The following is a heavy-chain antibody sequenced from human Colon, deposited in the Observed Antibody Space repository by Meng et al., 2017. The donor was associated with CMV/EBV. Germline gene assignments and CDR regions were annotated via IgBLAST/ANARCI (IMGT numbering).Heavy chain of an antibody. D-gene: IGHD3-3*01. V-gene: IGHV3-7*01. Sequence: GESLKISCAVSGFTFSRNWMTWVRQAPGKGLEWVANINQDGSETYYVDSVKGRFTISRDNARNSLYLQMNSLRVEDTAVYYCARITTFGVGLHGMDGWGQGTTVTVSS. J-gene: IGHJ6*02. CDR2: INQDGSET. CDR1: GFTFSRNW. CDR3: ARITTFGVGLHGMDG.